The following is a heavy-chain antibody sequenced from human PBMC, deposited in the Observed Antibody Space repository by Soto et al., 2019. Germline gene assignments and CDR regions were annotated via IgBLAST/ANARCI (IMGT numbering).Heavy chain of an antibody. CDR3: ARGRGGYSNYYYYGLDV. D-gene: IGHD4-4*01. J-gene: IGHJ6*02. Sequence: SGPTLVNPTETLTLTCTVSGFSLSNARMGVSWIRQPPGKALEWLAHIFSNDEKSYSTSLKSRLTISKDTSKSQVVLTMTNMDPVDTATYYCARGRGGYSNYYYYGLDVWGPGTPVTVSS. CDR2: IFSNDEK. CDR1: GFSLSNARMG. V-gene: IGHV2-26*01.